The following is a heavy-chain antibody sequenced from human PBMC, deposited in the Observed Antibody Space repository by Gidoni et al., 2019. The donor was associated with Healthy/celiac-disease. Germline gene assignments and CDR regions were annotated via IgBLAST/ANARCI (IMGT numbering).Heavy chain of an antibody. CDR3: ARGSTMVVVVIGAYYFDY. D-gene: IGHD3-22*01. J-gene: IGHJ4*02. CDR2: INHSGST. Sequence: QVQLQQWGAGLLKPSETLSLTCAVYGGSFSGYYWSWIRQPPGKGLEWIGEINHSGSTNYNPSLKSRVTISVDTSKNQFSLKLSSVTAADTAVYYCARGSTMVVVVIGAYYFDYWGQGTLVTVSS. CDR1: GGSFSGYY. V-gene: IGHV4-34*01.